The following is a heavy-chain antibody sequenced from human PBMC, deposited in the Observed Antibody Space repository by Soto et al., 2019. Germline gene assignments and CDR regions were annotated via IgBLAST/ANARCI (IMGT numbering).Heavy chain of an antibody. CDR3: ARGLNYREFDY. CDR1: GGSISSGGYY. J-gene: IGHJ4*02. Sequence: QGQLQESGPGLVKPSQTLSLTCTVSGGSISSGGYYWSWFRQPPGKGLEWIGYIYYSGSTYYNPSLKSRVTISVDTSKNQFSLKLSSVTAADTAVYYCARGLNYREFDYWGQGTLVTVSS. D-gene: IGHD1-26*01. V-gene: IGHV4-31*03. CDR2: IYYSGST.